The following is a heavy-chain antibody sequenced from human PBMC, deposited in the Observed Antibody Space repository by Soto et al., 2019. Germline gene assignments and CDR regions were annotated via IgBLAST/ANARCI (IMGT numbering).Heavy chain of an antibody. CDR2: INHSGST. D-gene: IGHD6-13*01. CDR3: ARVSPYSSSWYYFDY. V-gene: IGHV4-34*01. Sequence: SETLSLTCAVYGGSFSGYYWSWIRQPPGKGLEWIGEINHSGSTNYNPSLKSRVTISVDTSKNQFSLKLSSVTAADTAVYYCARVSPYSSSWYYFDYWGQGTLVTVSS. CDR1: GGSFSGYY. J-gene: IGHJ4*02.